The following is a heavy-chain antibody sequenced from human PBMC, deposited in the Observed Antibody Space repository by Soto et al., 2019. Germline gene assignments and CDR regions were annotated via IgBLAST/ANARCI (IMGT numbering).Heavy chain of an antibody. CDR2: IYSGGST. D-gene: IGHD3-10*01. CDR1: GFTVSSNY. V-gene: IGHV3-66*01. Sequence: EVLLVESGGGLVQPGGSLRLSCAASGFTVSSNYMNWVRQAPGKGLEWVSAIYSGGSTYYADSVKGRFTISRDNSKNTVFLQRNSLRAEDTAVYYCARDSFGANYFDYWGQGTLVTVSS. CDR3: ARDSFGANYFDY. J-gene: IGHJ4*02.